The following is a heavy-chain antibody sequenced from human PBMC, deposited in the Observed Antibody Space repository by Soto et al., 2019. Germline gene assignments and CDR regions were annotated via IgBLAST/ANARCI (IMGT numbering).Heavy chain of an antibody. V-gene: IGHV3-21*01. CDR3: ARDLFGAARPIDD. CDR2: ISISSSYI. Sequence: XGALRLSCAASGFTFSSYRTNWVRQAPGKGLEWVSSISISSSYIYYADSVRGRFTISRDNAKNSLYLQMNSLRAEDTAVYYCARDLFGAARPIDDWGQGTLVTVSS. D-gene: IGHD3-16*01. CDR1: GFTFSSYR. J-gene: IGHJ4*02.